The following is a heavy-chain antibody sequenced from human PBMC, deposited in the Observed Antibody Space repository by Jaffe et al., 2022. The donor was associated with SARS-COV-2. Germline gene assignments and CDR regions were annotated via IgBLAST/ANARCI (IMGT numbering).Heavy chain of an antibody. CDR1: GGSFSGYY. CDR2: INHSGST. Sequence: QVQLQQWGAGLLKPSETLSLTCAVYGGSFSGYYWSWIRQPPGKGLEWIGEINHSGSTNYNPSLKSRVTISVDTSKNQFSLKLSSVTAADTAVYYCARGDVEYSYGFDYWGQGTLVTVSS. D-gene: IGHD5-18*01. CDR3: ARGDVEYSYGFDY. V-gene: IGHV4-34*01. J-gene: IGHJ4*02.